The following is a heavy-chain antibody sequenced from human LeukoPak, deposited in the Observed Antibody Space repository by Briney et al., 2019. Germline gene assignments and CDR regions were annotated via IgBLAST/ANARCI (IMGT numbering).Heavy chain of an antibody. Sequence: GASVKVSCKASGYTFTSYDINWVRQATGQGLEWMGWMNVNSGNTSYAQKFQERVTITRNTSISTAYMELSSLRSEDTAVYYCAARLHYYDSSGYHHWGQGTLVTVSS. D-gene: IGHD3-22*01. V-gene: IGHV1-8*01. CDR1: GYTFTSYD. J-gene: IGHJ4*02. CDR2: MNVNSGNT. CDR3: AARLHYYDSSGYHH.